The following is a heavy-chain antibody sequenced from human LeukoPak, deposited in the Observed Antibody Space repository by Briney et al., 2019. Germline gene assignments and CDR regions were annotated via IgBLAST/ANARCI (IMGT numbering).Heavy chain of an antibody. D-gene: IGHD6-13*01. V-gene: IGHV4-59*08. Sequence: SETLSLTCTVSGGSISSYYWSWIRQPPGKGLKWIGYIYYSGSTNYNPSLKSRVTISVDTSKNQFSLKLSSVTAADTAVYYCARLSSGSSSWYDIDYWGQGTLVTVSS. CDR2: IYYSGST. CDR1: GGSISSYY. J-gene: IGHJ4*02. CDR3: ARLSSGSSSWYDIDY.